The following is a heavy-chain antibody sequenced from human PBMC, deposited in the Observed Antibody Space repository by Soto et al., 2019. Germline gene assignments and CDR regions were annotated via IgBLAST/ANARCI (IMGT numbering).Heavy chain of an antibody. CDR2: INPNSGGT. J-gene: IGHJ6*02. CDR1: GYTFTGYY. CDR3: AILYDSSGYHTSVYYYYGMDV. Sequence: ASVKVSCKASGYTFTGYYMHWVRQAPGQGLEWMGWINPNSGGTNYAQKFQGWVTMTRDTSISTAYMELSRLRSDDTALYYCAILYDSSGYHTSVYYYYGMDVWGQGTTVTVSS. V-gene: IGHV1-2*04. D-gene: IGHD3-22*01.